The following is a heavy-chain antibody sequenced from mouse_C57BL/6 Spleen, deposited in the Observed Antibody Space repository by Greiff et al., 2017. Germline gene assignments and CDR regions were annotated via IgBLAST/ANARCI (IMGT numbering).Heavy chain of an antibody. CDR2: IYPSDSET. D-gene: IGHD2-5*01. Sequence: QVQLQQPGAELVRPGSSVKLSCKASGYTFTSYWMDWVKQRPGQGLEWIGNIYPSDSETHYNQKFKDKATLTVDKSSSTAYMQLSSLTSEDSAVYYCARGHYSNYGGYFDVWGTGTTVTVAS. J-gene: IGHJ1*03. CDR3: ARGHYSNYGGYFDV. V-gene: IGHV1-61*01. CDR1: GYTFTSYW.